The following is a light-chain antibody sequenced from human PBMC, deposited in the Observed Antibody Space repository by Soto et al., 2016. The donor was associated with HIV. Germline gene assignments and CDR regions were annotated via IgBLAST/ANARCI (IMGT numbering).Light chain of an antibody. CDR3: YSRDSSGNHVL. CDR1: SLRSYY. V-gene: IGLV3-19*01. Sequence: SSELTQDPAVSVALGQTVRITCRGDSLRSYYASWYQQKPGQAPVLVIYGKNNRPSGIPDRFSGSSSGNTASLTITGAQAEDEADYYCYSRDSSGNHVLFGGGTKLTVL. CDR2: GKN. J-gene: IGLJ2*01.